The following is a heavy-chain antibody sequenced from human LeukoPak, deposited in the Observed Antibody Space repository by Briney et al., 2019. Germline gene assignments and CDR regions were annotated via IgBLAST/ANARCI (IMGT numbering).Heavy chain of an antibody. Sequence: PGGSLRLSCAASGFTFSSYAMHWVRQAPGKGLEWVAVIWYDGSNKYYADPVKGRFTISRDNSKNTLYLQMNSLRAEDTAVYYCARGGRSSSWSELASHYWGQGTLVTVSS. V-gene: IGHV3-33*08. J-gene: IGHJ4*02. D-gene: IGHD6-13*01. CDR1: GFTFSSYA. CDR2: IWYDGSNK. CDR3: ARGGRSSSWSELASHY.